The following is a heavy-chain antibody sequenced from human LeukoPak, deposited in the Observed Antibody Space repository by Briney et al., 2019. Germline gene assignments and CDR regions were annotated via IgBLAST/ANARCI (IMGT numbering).Heavy chain of an antibody. CDR2: IWYHGNDV. V-gene: IGHV3-33*08. J-gene: IGHJ4*02. Sequence: GGSLRLSCAASGFTFSSYEMNWVRQAPGKGLEWVALIWYHGNDVDYADSVKGRFTISRDNSKNTLYLQMNSVRAEDTAVYFCARDFWNEPSKYFDYWGQGTLVTVSS. CDR1: GFTFSSYE. CDR3: ARDFWNEPSKYFDY. D-gene: IGHD3-3*01.